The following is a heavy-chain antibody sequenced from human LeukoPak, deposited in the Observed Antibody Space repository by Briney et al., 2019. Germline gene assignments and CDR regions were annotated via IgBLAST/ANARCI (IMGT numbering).Heavy chain of an antibody. V-gene: IGHV3-21*01. CDR3: ARESGYDGDK. D-gene: IGHD5-12*01. Sequence: GGSLTLSCAASGFTFSSYEMNWVRQAPGKGLEWVSSISSSSSYIYYADSVKGRFTISRDNAKNALYLQMNSLRAEDMAVYCCARESGYDGDKGGQGTLDSVS. CDR2: ISSSSSYI. CDR1: GFTFSSYE. J-gene: IGHJ4*02.